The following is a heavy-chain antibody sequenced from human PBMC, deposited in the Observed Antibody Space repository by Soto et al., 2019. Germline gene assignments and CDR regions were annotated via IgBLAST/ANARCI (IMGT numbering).Heavy chain of an antibody. D-gene: IGHD2-2*01. Sequence: ASVKVSCKASGYTFTSYGNSWRRQAPGQRLEWMGWISAYSGNTNYAQKLQGRVTMTTDTSTSTAYMQLRSLRSDDTAVYYCARHIVVVPAAPWYCYGMDVWGQGTTVTVSS. J-gene: IGHJ6*02. CDR2: ISAYSGNT. CDR3: ARHIVVVPAAPWYCYGMDV. V-gene: IGHV1-18*04. CDR1: GYTFTSYG.